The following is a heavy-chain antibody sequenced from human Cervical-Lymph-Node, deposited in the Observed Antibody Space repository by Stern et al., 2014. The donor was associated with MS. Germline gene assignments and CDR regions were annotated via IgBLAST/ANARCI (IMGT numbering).Heavy chain of an antibody. CDR3: ASANCSSTSCPNWFDP. CDR1: GGSISRGDYY. Sequence: QLQLQESGPGLVKPSQTLSLTCTVSGGSISRGDYYWSWIRQPPGKGLEWIGYLYYSGSTYYNPSLKSRVTISVDTSKNQFSLKLSSVTAADTAVYYCASANCSSTSCPNWFDPWGQGTLVTVSS. D-gene: IGHD2-2*01. J-gene: IGHJ5*02. V-gene: IGHV4-30-4*01. CDR2: LYYSGST.